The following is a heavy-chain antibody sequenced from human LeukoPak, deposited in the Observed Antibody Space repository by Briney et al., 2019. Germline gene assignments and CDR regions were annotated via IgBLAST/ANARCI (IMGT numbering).Heavy chain of an antibody. CDR3: AKGRHYDDNSDAFEI. D-gene: IGHD3-22*01. Sequence: GGSLTLSCAASGFTVSSYATSWARQAPGKWLEWVSTISGSGSSTYYADSVKGRFTIYRDNSKNTLYLQMNSLRAEDTAVYHCAKGRHYDDNSDAFEIWGQGTMVTVSS. J-gene: IGHJ3*02. CDR2: ISGSGSST. V-gene: IGHV3-23*01. CDR1: GFTVSSYA.